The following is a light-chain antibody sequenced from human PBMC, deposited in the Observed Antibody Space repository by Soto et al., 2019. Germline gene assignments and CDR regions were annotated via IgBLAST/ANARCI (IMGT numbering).Light chain of an antibody. CDR2: HAS. CDR1: QGISNW. Sequence: DIPMTQSPATLSASLGDRVTIACRASQGISNWLAWYQQKPGKAPKLLIFHASSLESGVPSRFSGGGSGKEFTLTISSLQSDDFAAYDCQQYNTYPTFGQGTKVDIK. J-gene: IGKJ1*01. CDR3: QQYNTYPT. V-gene: IGKV1-5*01.